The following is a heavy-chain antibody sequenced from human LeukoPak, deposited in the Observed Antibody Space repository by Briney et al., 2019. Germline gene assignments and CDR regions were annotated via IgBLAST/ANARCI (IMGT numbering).Heavy chain of an antibody. V-gene: IGHV1-18*01. CDR2: ISAYNGDT. CDR3: ARQLRWDQYYFDY. D-gene: IGHD4-23*01. Sequence: ASVKVSCKAPGYTFTSYGFSWVRQAPGQGLEWMGWISAYNGDTKYALNLQGRATMTTDTSTSTAYMELRSLRSDDTAVYYCARQLRWDQYYFDYWGQGTLVTVSS. CDR1: GYTFTSYG. J-gene: IGHJ4*02.